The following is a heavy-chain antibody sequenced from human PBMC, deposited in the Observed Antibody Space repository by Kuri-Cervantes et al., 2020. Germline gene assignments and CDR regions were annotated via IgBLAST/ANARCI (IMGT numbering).Heavy chain of an antibody. J-gene: IGHJ3*02. CDR1: GYTFSRNW. CDR3: AKAPKDASAFDI. Sequence: GESLKISCAGSGYTFSRNWMHWVRQAPGRGLVWVSRMNNDDSSKTYADSVRGRFTISRDNAKNTLYLQMNSLRAEDTALYYCAKAPKDASAFDIWGQGTMVTVSS. CDR2: MNNDDSSK. V-gene: IGHV3-74*03.